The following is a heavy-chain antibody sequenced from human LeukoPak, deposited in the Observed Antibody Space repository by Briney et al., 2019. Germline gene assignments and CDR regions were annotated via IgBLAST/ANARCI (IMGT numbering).Heavy chain of an antibody. CDR1: GFTVSSNY. CDR3: ARDLGSGSNALDY. CDR2: ISSSSSYI. V-gene: IGHV3-21*01. J-gene: IGHJ4*02. Sequence: GGSLRLSCAASGFTVSSNYMNWVRQAPGKGLEWVSSISSSSSYIYYADSVEGRFTISRDNAKNSLYLQMNSLRAEDTAVYYCARDLGSGSNALDYWGQGTLVTVSS. D-gene: IGHD3-10*01.